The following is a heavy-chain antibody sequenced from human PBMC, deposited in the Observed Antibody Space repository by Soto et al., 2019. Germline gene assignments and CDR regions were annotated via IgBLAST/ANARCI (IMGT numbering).Heavy chain of an antibody. CDR2: IHFSGSI. D-gene: IGHD1-7*01. CDR1: GGSISSGDYY. Sequence: SETLSLTCTVSGGSISSGDYYWSWIRQPPGKGLERIAYIHFSGSIYYNPSLKSRVTMSVDTSKNQFSLKLNSVTAADTAVYYCARDQYNWNYGWFDPWGQGTLVTVSS. CDR3: ARDQYNWNYGWFDP. J-gene: IGHJ5*02. V-gene: IGHV4-30-4*01.